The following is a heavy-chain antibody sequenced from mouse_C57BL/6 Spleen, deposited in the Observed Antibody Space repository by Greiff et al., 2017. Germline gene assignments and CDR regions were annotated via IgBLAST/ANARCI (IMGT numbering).Heavy chain of an antibody. CDR1: GFNIKDDY. CDR2: IDPENGDT. V-gene: IGHV14-4*01. Sequence: EVQLQQSGAELVRPGASVKLSCTASGFNIKDDYMHWVKQRPEQGLEWIGWIDPENGDTEYASKFQGKATITADTSSNTAYLQLSSLTYEDAAVYYCTTSDGMDYWGQGTSVTVSS. J-gene: IGHJ4*01. CDR3: TTSDGMDY.